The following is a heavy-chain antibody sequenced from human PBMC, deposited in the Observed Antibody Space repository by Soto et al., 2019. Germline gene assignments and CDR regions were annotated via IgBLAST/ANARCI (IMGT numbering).Heavy chain of an antibody. D-gene: IGHD2-21*01. CDR2: ILYDGSKE. CDR1: GFSFNTYV. CDR3: AKGLALMADH. V-gene: IGHV3-30*18. Sequence: GGSLSRSCPDSGFSFNTYVMDWVRQAPGKGLEWVARILYDGSKEYYADPVKGRFTISRDNSKNTLYLQMDSLRVEDTAVYYCAKGLALMADHWGQGTPVT. J-gene: IGHJ4*02.